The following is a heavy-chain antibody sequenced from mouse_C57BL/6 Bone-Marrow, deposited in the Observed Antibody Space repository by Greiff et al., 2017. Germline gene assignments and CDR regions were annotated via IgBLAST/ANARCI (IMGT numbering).Heavy chain of an antibody. V-gene: IGHV1-19*01. D-gene: IGHD1-1*01. Sequence: VQLQQSGPVLVKPGASVKMSCKASGYTFTDYYMNWVKQSHGKSLEWIGVINPYNGGTSYNQKFKGKATLTVDKSSSTAYMELNSLTSEDSAVYYCARDYGSVDYWGQGTTLTVSS. CDR1: GYTFTDYY. J-gene: IGHJ2*01. CDR3: ARDYGSVDY. CDR2: INPYNGGT.